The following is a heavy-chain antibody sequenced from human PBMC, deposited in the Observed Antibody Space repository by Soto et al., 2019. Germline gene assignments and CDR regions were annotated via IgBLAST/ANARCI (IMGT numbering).Heavy chain of an antibody. CDR3: ALPKNTLGWYNF. Sequence: QVQVVQSGAEVKKPGASVKVSCKTSGYTFTNYHVHWVRQAPGQGLEWMGAINPNGGSTTYAQHLQARVTRTSDSSTSTVYMEMGSLRSDDSAVYYCALPKNTLGWYNFWGQGTLVTVS. CDR1: GYTFTNYH. D-gene: IGHD6-19*01. CDR2: INPNGGST. V-gene: IGHV1-46*01. J-gene: IGHJ4*02.